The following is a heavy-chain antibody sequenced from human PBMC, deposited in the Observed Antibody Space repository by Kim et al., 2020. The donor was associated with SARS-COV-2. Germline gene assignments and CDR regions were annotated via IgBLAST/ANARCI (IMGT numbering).Heavy chain of an antibody. Sequence: SETLSLTCTVSGGSISSYYWSWIRQSPGKGLEWIGYIYYSGSTNYNPSLKSRVTISVDTSKNQFSLNLNSMTAADTAVYYCARDPSGSSPDYWGQGTLVTVSS. J-gene: IGHJ4*02. CDR3: ARDPSGSSPDY. D-gene: IGHD6-13*01. CDR1: GGSISSYY. V-gene: IGHV4-59*01. CDR2: IYYSGST.